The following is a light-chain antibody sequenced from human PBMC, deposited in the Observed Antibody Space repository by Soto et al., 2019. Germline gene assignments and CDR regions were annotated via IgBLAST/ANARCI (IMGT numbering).Light chain of an antibody. J-gene: IGKJ1*01. CDR1: QSVLYSSNNKNY. CDR2: LAS. V-gene: IGKV4-1*01. Sequence: DIVMTQSPDSLAVSLGERATINCKSSQSVLYSSNNKNYLAWYQQKSGQPPKLLIYLASTRESGVPDRFSGSGSGTDFTLTISSLQAEDVAVYYCQQYYITPPTFGQGTKVEIK. CDR3: QQYYITPPT.